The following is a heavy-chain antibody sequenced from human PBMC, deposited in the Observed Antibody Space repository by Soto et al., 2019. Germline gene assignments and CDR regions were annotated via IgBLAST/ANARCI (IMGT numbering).Heavy chain of an antibody. CDR1: GFTFSSYA. CDR2: ISGSDGST. J-gene: IGHJ6*03. CDR3: ARRGVGSYYYYMDV. D-gene: IGHD1-26*01. V-gene: IGHV3-23*01. Sequence: GGSLRLSCAASGFTFSSYAMSWVRQAPGKGLEWVSAISGSDGSTYYADSVKGRFTISRDNSKNTLYLQMNSLRAEDTAVYYCARRGVGSYYYYMDVWGKGTTVTVSS.